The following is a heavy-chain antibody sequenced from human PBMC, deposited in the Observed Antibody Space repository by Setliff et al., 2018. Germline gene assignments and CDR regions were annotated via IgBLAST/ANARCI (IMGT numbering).Heavy chain of an antibody. J-gene: IGHJ4*02. CDR2: IKSKTDGGTT. D-gene: IGHD2-2*01. V-gene: IGHV3-15*01. Sequence: SGGSLRLSCAASGFTFSNAWMSWVRQAPGKGLEWVGRIKSKTDGGTTDYAAPVKGRSTISRDDSKNTLYLQMNSLKTEDTAVYYCTTPLIVVVPAATLRGYSGYEITDYWGQGTLVTVSS. CDR3: TTPLIVVVPAATLRGYSGYEITDY. CDR1: GFTFSNAW.